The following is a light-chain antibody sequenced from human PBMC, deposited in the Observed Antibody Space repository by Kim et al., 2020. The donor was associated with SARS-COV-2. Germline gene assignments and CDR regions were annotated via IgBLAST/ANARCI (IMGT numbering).Light chain of an antibody. CDR1: NIGSKN. CDR3: QVWVSSTMV. V-gene: IGLV3-9*01. Sequence: SVALGQTARITCGGNNIGSKNVHWYQQKPGQAPVLVIHRDSNRPSGIPERFSGSNSGNTASLTISRAQTGDEGDYYCQVWVSSTMVFGGGTQLTVL. CDR2: RDS. J-gene: IGLJ2*01.